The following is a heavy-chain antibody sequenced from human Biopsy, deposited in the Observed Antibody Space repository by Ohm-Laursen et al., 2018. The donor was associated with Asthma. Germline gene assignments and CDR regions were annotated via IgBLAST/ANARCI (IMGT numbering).Heavy chain of an antibody. CDR1: GVALRGYT. J-gene: IGHJ4*01. D-gene: IGHD2/OR15-2a*01. CDR2: IGFASGAT. Sequence: ASVKASSNASGVALRGYTFEWVGQARGLGGKGIAGIGFASGATNYAQNFQERLTVTRDKSAGSVSMELRGLSSTDTAVYYFAAGRTSLQGESLIWGQGTLVSVSS. CDR3: AAGRTSLQGESLI. V-gene: IGHV1-58*01.